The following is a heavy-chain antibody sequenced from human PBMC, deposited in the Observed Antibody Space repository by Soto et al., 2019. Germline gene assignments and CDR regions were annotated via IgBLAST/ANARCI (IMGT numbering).Heavy chain of an antibody. J-gene: IGHJ5*02. CDR3: ARDLLNSGSPGGFDP. Sequence: GGSLRLSCAASGFTFSSYAMHWVRQAPGKALEWVAVISYDGSNKYYADSVKGRFTISRDNSKNTLYLQMNSLRAEDTAVYYCARDLLNSGSPGGFDPCGQGTLLTVSS. V-gene: IGHV3-30-3*01. D-gene: IGHD3-10*01. CDR1: GFTFSSYA. CDR2: ISYDGSNK.